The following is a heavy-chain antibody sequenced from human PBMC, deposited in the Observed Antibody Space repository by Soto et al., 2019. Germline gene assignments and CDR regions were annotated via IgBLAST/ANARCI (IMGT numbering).Heavy chain of an antibody. Sequence: QVQLVASGGGVVQPGRSLRLSCAASGFTFSSYGMHWVRQAPGKGLEWVAVIWYDGSNKYYADSVKGRFTISRDNSKNKLYLQMNSLRAEDTAVYYCARDGDSSGYYLSAFDIWGQGTMVTVSS. V-gene: IGHV3-33*01. J-gene: IGHJ3*02. D-gene: IGHD3-22*01. CDR1: GFTFSSYG. CDR2: IWYDGSNK. CDR3: ARDGDSSGYYLSAFDI.